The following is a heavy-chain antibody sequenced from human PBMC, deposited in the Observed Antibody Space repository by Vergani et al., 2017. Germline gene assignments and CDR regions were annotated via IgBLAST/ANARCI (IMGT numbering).Heavy chain of an antibody. CDR3: ARGLYGDYYYGMDV. J-gene: IGHJ6*02. V-gene: IGHV3-49*04. CDR2: IWSKPYGGTT. D-gene: IGHD3-3*01. Sequence: EVHLVESGGGLVQPGRSLRLSCSGSGFTLGDYAMTWVRQAPGKGLEWVAFIWSKPYGGTTEYAASVKGRFTISRDDSKSIAYLQMSSLKAEDTAVYYCARGLYGDYYYGMDVWGQGTTVTVSS. CDR1: GFTLGDYA.